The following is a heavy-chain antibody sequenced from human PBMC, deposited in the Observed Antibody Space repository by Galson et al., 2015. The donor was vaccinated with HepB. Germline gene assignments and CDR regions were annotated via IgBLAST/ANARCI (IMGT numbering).Heavy chain of an antibody. J-gene: IGHJ6*03. CDR2: MNPNSGNT. CDR3: ARGPFNKFGDILTGYYRSYYYYYMDV. CDR1: GYTFTSYD. D-gene: IGHD3-9*01. Sequence: SVKVSCKASGYTFTSYDINWVRQATGQGLEWMGWMNPNSGNTGYAQKFQGRVTMTRNTSISTAYMELSSLRSEDTAVYYCARGPFNKFGDILTGYYRSYYYYYMDVWGKGTTVTVSS. V-gene: IGHV1-8*01.